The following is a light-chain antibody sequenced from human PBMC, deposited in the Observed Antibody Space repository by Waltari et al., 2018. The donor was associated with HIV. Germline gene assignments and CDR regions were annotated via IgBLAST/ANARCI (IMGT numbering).Light chain of an antibody. Sequence: QSALTQPRSVSGSPGQSVTISCTGTSSDVGGYNYVSWYQHHPNKGPKLLIYDVNKRPSGVPDRFSGSKSGNTASLTISGLQAEDEADYYCCSYAGTYTFVVFGGGTKLTVL. CDR1: SSDVGGYNY. CDR3: CSYAGTYTFVV. J-gene: IGLJ2*01. CDR2: DVN. V-gene: IGLV2-11*01.